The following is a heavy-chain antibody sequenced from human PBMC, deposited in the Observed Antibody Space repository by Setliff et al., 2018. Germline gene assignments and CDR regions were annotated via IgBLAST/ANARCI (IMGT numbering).Heavy chain of an antibody. CDR2: IYYSGST. CDR3: AKGGTYRYFDY. V-gene: IGHV4-59*08. Sequence: SETLSLTCTVSGGSISGYYWTWIRQPAGKGLEWIGYIYYSGSTNYNPSLKSRVTISVDTSKNQFSLKLSSVTAADTAVYYCAKGGTYRYFDYWGQGTLVTVPQ. J-gene: IGHJ4*02. CDR1: GGSISGYY. D-gene: IGHD2-15*01.